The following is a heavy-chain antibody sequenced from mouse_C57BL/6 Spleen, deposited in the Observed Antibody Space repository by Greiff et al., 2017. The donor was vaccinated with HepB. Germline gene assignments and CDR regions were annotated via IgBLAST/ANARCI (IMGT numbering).Heavy chain of an antibody. Sequence: QVQLQQPGAELVRPGSSVKLSCKASGYTFTSYWMHWVKQRPIQGLEWIGNIDPSDSETHYNQKFKDKATLTVDKSSSTAYMQLSSLTSADSAVYDCARPLYDYDRGGYYAMDYWGQGTSVTVSS. V-gene: IGHV1-52*01. J-gene: IGHJ4*01. CDR3: ARPLYDYDRGGYYAMDY. CDR1: GYTFTSYW. CDR2: IDPSDSET. D-gene: IGHD2-4*01.